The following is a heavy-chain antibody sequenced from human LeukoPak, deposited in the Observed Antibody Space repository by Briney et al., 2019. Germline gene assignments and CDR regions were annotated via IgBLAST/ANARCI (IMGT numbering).Heavy chain of an antibody. Sequence: GGSLRLSCAASGFTFTDYWMTWVRQVPGKGLEGVANIHKAGTESYYVDSVKGRFAISRDNAKNSLYLQLSSLRVDDTAVYYCARVGTWELQRVFDYWGQGTLVTVSS. J-gene: IGHJ4*02. CDR2: IHKAGTES. D-gene: IGHD1-26*01. CDR3: ARVGTWELQRVFDY. V-gene: IGHV3-7*01. CDR1: GFTFTDYW.